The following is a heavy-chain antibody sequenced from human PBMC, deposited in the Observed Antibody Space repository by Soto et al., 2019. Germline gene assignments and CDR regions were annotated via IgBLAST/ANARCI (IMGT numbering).Heavy chain of an antibody. J-gene: IGHJ4*02. CDR1: GYTFTSYD. Sequence: GASVKVSCKASGYTFTSYDINWVRQATGQGLEWMGWMSANNGNTDYAQKFQGRVTMTTDTSTSTAYMELRSLRSDDTAVYYCARDLASGRDYWGQGTLVTVSS. V-gene: IGHV1-18*01. CDR3: ARDLASGRDY. D-gene: IGHD3-10*01. CDR2: MSANNGNT.